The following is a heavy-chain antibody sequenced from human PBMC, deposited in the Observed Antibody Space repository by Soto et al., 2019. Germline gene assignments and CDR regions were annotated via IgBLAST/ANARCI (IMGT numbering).Heavy chain of an antibody. CDR3: AREGTIRGDDY. Sequence: GASVKVSCKASGYTFTSYDINWVRQATGQGLEWMGWMNPNSGNTGYAQKIQSRETMTRNTSISTVFMELSSLSSEDTAVYYCAREGTIRGDDYWGQGTLVTVSS. V-gene: IGHV1-8*01. J-gene: IGHJ4*02. CDR2: MNPNSGNT. CDR1: GYTFTSYD. D-gene: IGHD2-2*02.